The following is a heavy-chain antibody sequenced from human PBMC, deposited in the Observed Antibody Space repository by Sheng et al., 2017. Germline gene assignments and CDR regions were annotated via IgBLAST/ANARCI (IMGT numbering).Heavy chain of an antibody. CDR1: GGSISSSSYY. CDR2: IYYSGST. CDR3: ARQGFLEWLLLLDY. V-gene: IGHV4-39*07. D-gene: IGHD3-3*01. J-gene: IGHJ4*02. Sequence: QLQLQESGPGLVKPSETLSLTCTVSGGSISSSSYYWGWIRQPPGKGLEWIGSIYYSGSTYYNPSLKSRVTISVDTSKNQFSLKLSSVTAADTAVYYCARQGFLEWLLLLDYWGQETLVTVSS.